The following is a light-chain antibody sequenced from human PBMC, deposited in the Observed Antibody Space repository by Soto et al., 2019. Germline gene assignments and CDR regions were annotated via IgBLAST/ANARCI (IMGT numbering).Light chain of an antibody. V-gene: IGLV1-47*01. CDR3: AAWDDSLSGVV. CDR1: SSNIGSNY. J-gene: IGLJ3*02. CDR2: RNN. Sequence: QSVLTQPPSASETPGQRVTISCSGSSSNIGSNYVYWYQQLPGTAPKLPIYRNNQRPSGVPDRFSGSKSGTSASLAISGLRSEDEADYYCAAWDDSLSGVVFGGGTKLTVL.